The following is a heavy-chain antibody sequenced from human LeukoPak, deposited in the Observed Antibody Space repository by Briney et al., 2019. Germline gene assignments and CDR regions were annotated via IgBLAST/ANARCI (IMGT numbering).Heavy chain of an antibody. CDR1: GIIFSTYG. J-gene: IGHJ4*02. CDR2: ISNDGYTQ. D-gene: IGHD3-10*01. Sequence: GGTLRISCSASGIIFSTYGMHCVRQAPGRRLEWVAVISNDGYTQYYADSVKGRFTISRDNSKNALFLQMNSLRAEDTAVYYCSKDWGEYYYGSGSYYNSDGYWGQGTLVTVSS. CDR3: SKDWGEYYYGSGSYYNSDGY. V-gene: IGHV3-30*18.